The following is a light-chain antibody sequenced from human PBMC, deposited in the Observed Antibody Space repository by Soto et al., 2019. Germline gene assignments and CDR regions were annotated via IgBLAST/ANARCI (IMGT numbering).Light chain of an antibody. J-gene: IGKJ4*01. CDR1: QSLLHSDGKTY. CDR2: EVS. CDR3: MQIIQLALT. V-gene: IGKV2D-29*01. Sequence: DIVMTQTPLSLSVTPGQPASISCKSSQSLLHSDGKTYLYWYLQKPGQPPQLLIYEVSNRFSGVXEXXSGGGSGADFTLRFSRVEADDVGVYYCMQIIQLALTFGGGTKLEIK.